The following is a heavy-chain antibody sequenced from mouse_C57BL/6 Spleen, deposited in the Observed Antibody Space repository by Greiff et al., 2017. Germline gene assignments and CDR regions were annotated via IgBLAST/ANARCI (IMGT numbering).Heavy chain of an antibody. CDR1: GYTFTDYN. Sequence: VQLQQSGPELVKPGASVKMSCKASGYTFTDYNMHWVKQSHGKSLEWIGYINPNNGGTSYNQKFNGKATLTVNKSSSTAYMELRSLTSEDSAVYYCAKGDDYEAWFAYWGQGTLVTVSA. J-gene: IGHJ3*01. CDR2: INPNNGGT. D-gene: IGHD2-4*01. V-gene: IGHV1-22*01. CDR3: AKGDDYEAWFAY.